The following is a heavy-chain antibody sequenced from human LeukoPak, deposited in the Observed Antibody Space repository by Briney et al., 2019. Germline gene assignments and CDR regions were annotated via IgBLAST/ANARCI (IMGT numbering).Heavy chain of an antibody. CDR1: GGSFSGYY. CDR2: INHSGST. J-gene: IGHJ4*02. D-gene: IGHD2-2*01. CDR3: ARGCSSTSCYAY. V-gene: IGHV4-34*01. Sequence: SETLSLTCAVYGGSFSGYYWSWIRQPLGKGLEWIGEINHSGSTNYNPSLKSRVTISVDTSKNQISLKLSSVTAADTAVYYCARGCSSTSCYAYWGQGTLVTVSS.